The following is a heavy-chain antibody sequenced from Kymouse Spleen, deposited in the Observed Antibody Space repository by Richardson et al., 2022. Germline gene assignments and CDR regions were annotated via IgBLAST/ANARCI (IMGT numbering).Heavy chain of an antibody. D-gene: IGHD1-26*01. J-gene: IGHJ2*01. CDR3: ARGHGVGATTGDWYFDL. V-gene: IGHV4-34*01. CDR2: INHSGST. Sequence: QVQLQQWGAGLLKPSETLSLTCAVYGGSFSGYYWSWIRQPPGKGLEWIGEINHSGSTNYNPSLKSRVTISVDTSKNQFSLKLSSVTAADTAVYYCARGHGVGATTGDWYFDLWGRGTLVTVSS. CDR1: GGSFSGYY.